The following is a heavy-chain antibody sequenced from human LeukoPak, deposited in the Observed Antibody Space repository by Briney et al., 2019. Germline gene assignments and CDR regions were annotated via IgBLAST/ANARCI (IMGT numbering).Heavy chain of an antibody. Sequence: PGGSLRLSCAASGFTFSSYEMNWVRQAPGKGLEWVSYISSSGNTIYYADSVKGRFTISRDNAKNSLYLQMNSLRAEDTAVYYCARDSPNDSYWGQGTLVTVSS. CDR3: ARDSPNDSY. V-gene: IGHV3-48*03. CDR2: ISSSGNTI. D-gene: IGHD3-16*01. CDR1: GFTFSSYE. J-gene: IGHJ4*02.